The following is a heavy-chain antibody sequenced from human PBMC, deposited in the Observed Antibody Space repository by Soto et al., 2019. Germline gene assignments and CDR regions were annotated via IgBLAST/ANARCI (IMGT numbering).Heavy chain of an antibody. CDR3: ARAGYCTRGNCYNYYSYGMDV. V-gene: IGHV3-30*03. J-gene: IGHJ6*02. D-gene: IGHD2-2*02. Sequence: QVQMVESGGGVVQPGRSLRLTCSASGFLFSDFGMHWVRQAPGKGLEWVAVISYDGSSQYYAESVKGRFTISRDDSDHTLHLQMTSLRPADTAVYHCARAGYCTRGNCYNYYSYGMDVWGQGTTVTVSS. CDR2: ISYDGSSQ. CDR1: GFLFSDFG.